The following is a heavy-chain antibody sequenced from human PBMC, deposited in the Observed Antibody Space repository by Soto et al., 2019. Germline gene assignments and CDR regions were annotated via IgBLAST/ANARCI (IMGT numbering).Heavy chain of an antibody. D-gene: IGHD4-4*01. Sequence: DPQRSSCKGSGGKFTNYWISLMSKKPGKGVEWMGRIDPRDSYTNYSPSFQGHVTMSVDKSISTAYLQWSSLKASDTAMYYCARLGTTMVTPYDYWGQGTLVPVSS. V-gene: IGHV5-10-1*01. CDR3: ARLGTTMVTPYDY. CDR1: GGKFTNYW. J-gene: IGHJ4*02. CDR2: IDPRDSYT.